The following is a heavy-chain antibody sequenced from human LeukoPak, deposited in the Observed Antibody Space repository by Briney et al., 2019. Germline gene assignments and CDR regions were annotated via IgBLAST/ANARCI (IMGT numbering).Heavy chain of an antibody. D-gene: IGHD1-26*01. V-gene: IGHV4-39*01. CDR1: GGSTVSGGSISSSYY. J-gene: IGHJ5*02. CDR2: LYYGGDT. CDR3: VRQDTGDGGSRFDP. Sequence: SETLSLTCTVSGGSTVSGGSISSSYYWGWIRQPPGKGLEWIGSLYYGGDTYYNPSLKSRVTISGDTSKNQFSLKLISVAAADTAVYYCVRQDTGDGGSRFDPWGQGALVTVSS.